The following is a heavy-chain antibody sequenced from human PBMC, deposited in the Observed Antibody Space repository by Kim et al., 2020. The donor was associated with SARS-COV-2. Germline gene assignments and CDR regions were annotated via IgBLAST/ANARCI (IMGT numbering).Heavy chain of an antibody. CDR2: IYPDDSDT. CDR1: GYSFTTYW. Sequence: GASLKISCKGSGYSFTTYWIGWVRQMPGKGLEWMGIIYPDDSDTRYSPSFQGQVTISADKSISTAYLQWSSLEASDTAMYYCARLIYGSGTYAVYFDCWGQGTQVTVSS. J-gene: IGHJ4*02. CDR3: ARLIYGSGTYAVYFDC. D-gene: IGHD3-10*01. V-gene: IGHV5-51*01.